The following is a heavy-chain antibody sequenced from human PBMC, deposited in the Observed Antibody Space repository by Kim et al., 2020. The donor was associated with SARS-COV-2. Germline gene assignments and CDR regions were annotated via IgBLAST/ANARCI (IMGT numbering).Heavy chain of an antibody. V-gene: IGHV4-34*01. CDR3: ARGLRYFDWLYHDY. D-gene: IGHD3-9*01. Sequence: SETLSLTCAVYGGSFSGYYWSWIRQPPGKGLEWIGEINHSGSTNYNPSLKSRVTISVDTSKNQFSLKLSSVTAADTAVYYCARGLRYFDWLYHDYWGQGTLVTVSS. CDR1: GGSFSGYY. J-gene: IGHJ4*02. CDR2: INHSGST.